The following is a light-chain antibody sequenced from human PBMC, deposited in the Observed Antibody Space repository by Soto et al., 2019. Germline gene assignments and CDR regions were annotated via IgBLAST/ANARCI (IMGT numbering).Light chain of an antibody. J-gene: IGLJ2*01. CDR3: SSYVGSGTYVV. CDR1: SSDVGTYNL. Sequence: QSALTQPACVSGSPGQSITISCTGTSSDVGTYNLVSWYQQHPGNAPKLMIYEGNKRPSGVSNRFSGSKSGNTASLTISGLQAQDEGDYYCSSYVGSGTYVVFGGGTKLTVL. V-gene: IGLV2-23*01. CDR2: EGN.